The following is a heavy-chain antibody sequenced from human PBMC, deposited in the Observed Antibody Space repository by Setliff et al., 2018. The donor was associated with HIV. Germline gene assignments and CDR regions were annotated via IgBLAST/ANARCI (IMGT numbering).Heavy chain of an antibody. CDR3: ARVFTAGRREYYFDL. Sequence: LSLTCTVSGGSISTYYWSWIRQPPGKGLEWVGYIYYSGSTNYNPSLKSRVTISVDTSKNHFSLRLSSVTAADTAVYYCARVFTAGRREYYFDLRGQGTPVTVSS. V-gene: IGHV4-59*08. CDR2: IYYSGST. CDR1: GGSISTYY. J-gene: IGHJ4*02. D-gene: IGHD6-6*01.